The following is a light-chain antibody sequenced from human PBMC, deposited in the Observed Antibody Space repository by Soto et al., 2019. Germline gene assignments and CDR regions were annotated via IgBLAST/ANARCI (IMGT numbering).Light chain of an antibody. Sequence: DIQMTQSPSTLSASVGDRVTITCRASQSISTWLAWYQHKPGKAPKLLIYQASRLEGGVPSRFSGSGSGTEFTLTISSLQPDDFATYYCQQYTIYSRTFVQGTKVETK. CDR3: QQYTIYSRT. CDR1: QSISTW. CDR2: QAS. J-gene: IGKJ2*02. V-gene: IGKV1-5*03.